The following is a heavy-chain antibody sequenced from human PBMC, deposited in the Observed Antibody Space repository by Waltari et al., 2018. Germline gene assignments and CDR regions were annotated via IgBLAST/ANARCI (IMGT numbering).Heavy chain of an antibody. Sequence: QVQLQESGPGLVKPSQTLSLTCTVSGGSISSGGYYWSWIRPHPGKGLEWIGYIYHSGSTYYNPSLKSRVTISVDRSKNQFSLKLSSVTAADTAVYYCAREYHDIVVVVATNDAFDIWGQGTMVTVSS. CDR3: AREYHDIVVVVATNDAFDI. CDR2: IYHSGST. D-gene: IGHD2-15*01. CDR1: GGSISSGGYY. V-gene: IGHV4-31*03. J-gene: IGHJ3*02.